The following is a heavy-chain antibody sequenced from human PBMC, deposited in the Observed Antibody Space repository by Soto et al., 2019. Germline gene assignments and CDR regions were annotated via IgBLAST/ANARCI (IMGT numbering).Heavy chain of an antibody. CDR3: AGGYDSSSPFDY. Sequence: SETLSLTCTVSGGSISSYYWSWVRQPPGKGLEWIGKIYHSESTNFNPSLKSRVTMSIDKSKNQFSLKLVSVTAADTAIYYCAGGYDSSSPFDYWGQGTLVTVSS. CDR1: GGSISSYY. D-gene: IGHD3-22*01. CDR2: IYHSEST. J-gene: IGHJ4*02. V-gene: IGHV4-59*12.